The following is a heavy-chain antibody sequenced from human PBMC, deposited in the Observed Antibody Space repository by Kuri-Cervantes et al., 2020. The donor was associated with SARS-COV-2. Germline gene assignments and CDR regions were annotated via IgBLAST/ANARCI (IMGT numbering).Heavy chain of an antibody. Sequence: ASVKVSCKASGYTFTTYGISWVRQAPGQGLEWMGWINPYSGYTNYAQRFQDRVTMTTDTSTSTAYMELRGLKSDDTAVYYCAREGTAGPYFGFWGQGTPVTVSS. CDR2: INPYSGYT. D-gene: IGHD1-1*01. J-gene: IGHJ4*02. CDR1: GYTFTTYG. V-gene: IGHV1-18*04. CDR3: AREGTAGPYFGF.